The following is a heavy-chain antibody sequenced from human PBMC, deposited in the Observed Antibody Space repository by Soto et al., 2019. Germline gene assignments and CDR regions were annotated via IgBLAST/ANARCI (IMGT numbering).Heavy chain of an antibody. CDR1: GFSLSNARMG. Sequence: SGPTLVNPTETLTLTCTVSGFSLSNARMGVSWIRQPPGKALEWLAHIFSNDEKSYSTSLKSRLTISKDTSKSQVVLTMTNMDPVDTATYYCARITYYYDSSGYWEFRWFDPWGQGTLVTVSS. J-gene: IGHJ5*02. V-gene: IGHV2-26*01. D-gene: IGHD3-22*01. CDR2: IFSNDEK. CDR3: ARITYYYDSSGYWEFRWFDP.